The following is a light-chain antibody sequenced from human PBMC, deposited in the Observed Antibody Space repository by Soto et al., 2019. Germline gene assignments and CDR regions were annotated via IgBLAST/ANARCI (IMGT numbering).Light chain of an antibody. V-gene: IGKV1-5*03. CDR1: QGISSW. J-gene: IGKJ1*01. CDR3: QHYNTYPWT. Sequence: DIQMTQSPSSLSSSVGDRVTITGRASQGISSWLAWYQQKPGKAPNLLIYKASHLENGGPSRFSGSGSGTEFTLTISSLQPGDFATYYCQHYNTYPWTFGQGTKVDIK. CDR2: KAS.